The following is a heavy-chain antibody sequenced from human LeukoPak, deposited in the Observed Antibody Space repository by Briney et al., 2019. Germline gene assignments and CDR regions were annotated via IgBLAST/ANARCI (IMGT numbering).Heavy chain of an antibody. CDR3: AKDSGYGSSSWYVFDY. V-gene: IGHV3-20*04. CDR2: INWNGGST. CDR1: GFTFDDYG. Sequence: GGSLRLSCAASGFTFDDYGMSWVRQAPGKGLEWVSGINWNGGSTGYADSVKGRFTISRDNAKNTLYLQMNSLRAEDTAVYYCAKDSGYGSSSWYVFDYWGQGTLVTVSS. J-gene: IGHJ4*02. D-gene: IGHD6-13*01.